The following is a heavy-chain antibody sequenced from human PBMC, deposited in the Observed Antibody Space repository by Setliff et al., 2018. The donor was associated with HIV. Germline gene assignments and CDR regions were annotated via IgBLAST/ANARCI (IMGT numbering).Heavy chain of an antibody. Sequence: ASVKVSCKASGYAFTSYGISWVRQAPGQGLEWVAWISPYNDNTNYAQKLQGRVAMTTDTSTSTAYMELRSLRSDDTAVYYCARDLGYCSSTSCYGSDYYMDVWGKGTTVTVSS. J-gene: IGHJ6*03. CDR2: ISPYNDNT. CDR1: GYAFTSYG. D-gene: IGHD2-2*01. CDR3: ARDLGYCSSTSCYGSDYYMDV. V-gene: IGHV1-18*01.